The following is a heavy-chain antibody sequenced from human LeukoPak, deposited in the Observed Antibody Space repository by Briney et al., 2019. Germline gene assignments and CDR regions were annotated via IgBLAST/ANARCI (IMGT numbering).Heavy chain of an antibody. V-gene: IGHV3-74*01. CDR2: INTDGTVT. CDR1: GFTFSKYW. D-gene: IGHD6-19*01. J-gene: IGHJ4*02. CDR3: ATKQWLAPPPDS. Sequence: GGSLRLSCAASGFTFSKYWMLWVRQAPGKGLGSVSRINTDGTVTTYADSVKGRFTVSRDNADNTMFLQMNSVRDEDTAVYYCATKQWLAPPPDSWGQGTPVTVFS.